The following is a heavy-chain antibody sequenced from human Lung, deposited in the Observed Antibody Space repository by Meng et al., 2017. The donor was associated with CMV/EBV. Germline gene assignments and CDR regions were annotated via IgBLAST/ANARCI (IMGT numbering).Heavy chain of an antibody. V-gene: IGHV4-4*02. Sequence: QGQLQESGPGLVQPSGTLPLTCGVAGVSISSNIRWTWVRQPPGKGLEWIGDIDDSGSTNYNPSLNSRISISLDKSKNHFSLKVNSVTAADTAVYYCARGKQDAWELLAYWGQGALVTVSS. CDR2: IDDSGST. CDR3: ARGKQDAWELLAY. D-gene: IGHD1-26*01. CDR1: GVSISSNIR. J-gene: IGHJ4*02.